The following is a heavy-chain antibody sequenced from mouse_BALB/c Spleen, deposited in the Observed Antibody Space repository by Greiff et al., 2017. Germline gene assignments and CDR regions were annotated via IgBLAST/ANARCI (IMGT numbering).Heavy chain of an antibody. CDR1: GFTFSSYA. CDR3: ARREGDY. Sequence: DVKLVESGGGLVKPGGSLKLSCAASGFTFSSYAMSWVRQTPEKRLEWVASISSGGSTYYPDSVKGRFTISRDNARNILYLQMSSLRSEDTAMYYCARREGDYWGQGTTLTVSS. V-gene: IGHV5-6-5*01. J-gene: IGHJ2*01. CDR2: ISSGGST.